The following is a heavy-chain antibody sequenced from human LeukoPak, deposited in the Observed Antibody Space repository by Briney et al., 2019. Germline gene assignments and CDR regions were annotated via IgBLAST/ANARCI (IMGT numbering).Heavy chain of an antibody. CDR2: IYYSGST. D-gene: IGHD5-24*01. J-gene: IGHJ5*02. CDR3: ARDNSVRDEAWWFNP. Sequence: WIRQTPGKGLEWIGSIYYSGSTYYKSSLKSRVTISLDTSKNQFSLKLSSVTAADTAVYYCARDNSVRDEAWWFNPWGQGTLVTVSS. V-gene: IGHV4-39*07.